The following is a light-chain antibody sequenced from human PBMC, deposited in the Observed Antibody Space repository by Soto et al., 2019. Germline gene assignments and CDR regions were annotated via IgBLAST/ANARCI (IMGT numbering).Light chain of an antibody. Sequence: DIQMTQSPSTLPASVGDRVTITGRASQSISYWLAWYQQKPGKAPKLLIYDVSSLESGVPSRLSGGGSGTEFTLTIRSLQPDDCATYYCQQYNTFWTFGQGTKVDIK. CDR2: DVS. V-gene: IGKV1-5*01. CDR1: QSISYW. J-gene: IGKJ1*01. CDR3: QQYNTFWT.